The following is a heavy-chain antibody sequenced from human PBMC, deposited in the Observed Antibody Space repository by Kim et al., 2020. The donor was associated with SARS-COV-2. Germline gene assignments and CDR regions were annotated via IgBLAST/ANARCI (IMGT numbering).Heavy chain of an antibody. CDR3: ARDGSGTAAGLHFDL. CDR2: LNTDGSRT. CDR1: GFTFSDYW. D-gene: IGHD3-10*01. V-gene: IGHV3-74*01. J-gene: IGHJ2*01. Sequence: GGSLRLSCAASGFTFSDYWMHWVRQAPGKGMVWVSRLNTDGSRTDYADSVKGRFTISRDNAKNTLYVQMISLRVEDTAVYYCARDGSGTAAGLHFDLWGRGTLITVSS.